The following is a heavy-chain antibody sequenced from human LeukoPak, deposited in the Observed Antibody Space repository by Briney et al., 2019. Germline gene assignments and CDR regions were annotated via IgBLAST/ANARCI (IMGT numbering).Heavy chain of an antibody. CDR2: MNPNSGNT. Sequence: ASVKVSCKASGYTFTSYDINWVRQATGQGPEWMGWMNPNSGNTGYAQKFQGRVTMTRNTSITTAYMELSSLTSEDTAVYYCARVGRTYFYDSGSSNNWFDPWGQGTLVTVSS. J-gene: IGHJ5*02. CDR3: ARVGRTYFYDSGSSNNWFDP. V-gene: IGHV1-8*01. CDR1: GYTFTSYD. D-gene: IGHD3-10*01.